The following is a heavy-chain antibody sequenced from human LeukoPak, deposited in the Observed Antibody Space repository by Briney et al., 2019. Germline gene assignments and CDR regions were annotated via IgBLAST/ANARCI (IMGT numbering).Heavy chain of an antibody. Sequence: PSETLSLTCPVSGGSINGYYWSWIRQPPGKGLEWIGYIYHSGSTNYNPSLKSRVTVSVDASKNQFSLELSSVTAADTAVYYCARADMVRGVTHWGQGTLVTVSS. CDR1: GGSINGYY. J-gene: IGHJ4*02. CDR3: ARADMVRGVTH. V-gene: IGHV4-59*01. CDR2: IYHSGST. D-gene: IGHD3-10*01.